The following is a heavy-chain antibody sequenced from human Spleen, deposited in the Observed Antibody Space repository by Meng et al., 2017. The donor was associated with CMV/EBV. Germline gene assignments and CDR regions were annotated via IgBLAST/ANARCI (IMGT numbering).Heavy chain of an antibody. CDR2: IIPIFGTA. Sequence: QVQLVQSGAEVKKPGASVKVSCKASGYTFTGYYMHWVRQAPGQGLEWMGGIIPIFGTANYAQKFQGRVTITADESTSTAYMELSSLRSEDTAVYYRARGGHSSGYFDYWGQGTLVTVSS. CDR3: ARGGHSSGYFDY. CDR1: GYTFTGYY. J-gene: IGHJ4*02. V-gene: IGHV1-69*01. D-gene: IGHD3-22*01.